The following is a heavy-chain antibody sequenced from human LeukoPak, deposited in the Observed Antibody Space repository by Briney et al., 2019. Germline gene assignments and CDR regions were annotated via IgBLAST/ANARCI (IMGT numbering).Heavy chain of an antibody. V-gene: IGHV3-74*01. J-gene: IGHJ4*02. CDR3: ARDLVLGSGSYGQ. Sequence: GGSLRLSCAASGFTFSTYWMHWVRHAPGKGLVWVSRIHGDGTFTTSADSVKGRFTISRDNAQNMVYLQMNSLRVEDTAVYYCARDLVLGSGSYGQWGQGTLVTVSS. CDR2: IHGDGTFT. D-gene: IGHD3-10*01. CDR1: GFTFSTYW.